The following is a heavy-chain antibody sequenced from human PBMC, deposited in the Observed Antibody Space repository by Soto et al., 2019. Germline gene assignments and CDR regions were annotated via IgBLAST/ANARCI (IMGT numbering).Heavy chain of an antibody. J-gene: IGHJ4*02. CDR3: ARVLTTPNQYCSSTSCSFDY. V-gene: IGHV4-34*01. Sequence: SETLSLTCAVYGGSFSVYYWSWILQPPWKGLEWIGEINHSGSTNYNPSLKSRVTISVDTSKNQFSLKLSSVTAADTAVYYCARVLTTPNQYCSSTSCSFDYWGQGTLVTVSS. CDR1: GGSFSVYY. D-gene: IGHD2-2*01. CDR2: INHSGST.